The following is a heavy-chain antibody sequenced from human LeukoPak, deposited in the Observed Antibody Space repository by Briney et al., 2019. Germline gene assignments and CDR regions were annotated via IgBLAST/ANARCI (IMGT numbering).Heavy chain of an antibody. CDR2: ISGGGDST. Sequence: PGGSLRLSCAASGLIFSNYAMSWVRQAPGKGPEWVSAISGGGDSTFYADSVKGRFTISRDNSKNTLYLQMNSLRAEDTAVYYCARGWALRGWFDPWGQGTLVTVSS. CDR3: ARGWALRGWFDP. D-gene: IGHD3-10*01. V-gene: IGHV3-23*01. J-gene: IGHJ5*02. CDR1: GLIFSNYA.